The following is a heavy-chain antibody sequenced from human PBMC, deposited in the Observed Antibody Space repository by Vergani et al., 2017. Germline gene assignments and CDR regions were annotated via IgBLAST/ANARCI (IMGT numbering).Heavy chain of an antibody. V-gene: IGHV5-51*01. J-gene: IGHJ4*02. Sequence: EVQLVQSGAEVKKPGESLKISCKGSGYSFTSYWIGWVRQMPGKGLEWMGIIYPGDSDTRYSPSFQGQVTISADKSISTAYLQWSSLKASDTAVYYCAREDIIHYDSSGWFDYWGQGTLVTVSS. CDR2: IYPGDSDT. CDR3: AREDIIHYDSSGWFDY. CDR1: GYSFTSYW. D-gene: IGHD3-22*01.